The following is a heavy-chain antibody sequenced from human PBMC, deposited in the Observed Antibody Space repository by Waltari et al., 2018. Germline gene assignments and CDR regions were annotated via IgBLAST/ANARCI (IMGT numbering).Heavy chain of an antibody. J-gene: IGHJ4*02. Sequence: QVQLQESGPGLVKPSETLSLTCSVVGGSISSYYWSWIRQPAGKGLEWIGRIYTSGTTNYKPSLKRRVTMSVDTANNQFSLKVSSVTAADTAMYYCARGPYCGGDCYFDYWGQGTLVTVSS. V-gene: IGHV4-4*07. CDR3: ARGPYCGGDCYFDY. CDR2: IYTSGTT. D-gene: IGHD2-21*02. CDR1: GGSISSYY.